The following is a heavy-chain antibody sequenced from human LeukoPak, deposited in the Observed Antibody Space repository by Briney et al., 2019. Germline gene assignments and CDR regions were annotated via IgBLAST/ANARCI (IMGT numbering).Heavy chain of an antibody. CDR3: AKEYYYGSSGYIADY. V-gene: IGHV3-23*01. J-gene: IGHJ4*02. CDR1: GFTFSSYA. CDR2: ISGSGGST. D-gene: IGHD3-22*01. Sequence: PGGSLRLSCAASGFTFSSYAMSWVRQAPGKGLEWVSAISGSGGSTYYADSVKGRFTISRDNSENTLYLQMNSLRAEDTAVYYCAKEYYYGSSGYIADYWGQGTLVTVSS.